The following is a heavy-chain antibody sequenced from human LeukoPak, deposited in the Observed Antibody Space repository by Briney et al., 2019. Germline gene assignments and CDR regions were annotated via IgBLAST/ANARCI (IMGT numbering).Heavy chain of an antibody. CDR1: GFTYISYA. D-gene: IGHD3-16*01. CDR3: VFGGDDPTLLGLYY. J-gene: IGHJ4*02. V-gene: IGHV3-23*01. CDR2: ISGSGGST. Sequence: PGGSLRLSCAASGFTYISYAMSWVRQAPGKGMEWVSAISGSGGSTYYADSVKGRFTISRDNSKNTLYLQMNSLRAEDTAVYYFVFGGDDPTLLGLYYWGQGTLVTVSS.